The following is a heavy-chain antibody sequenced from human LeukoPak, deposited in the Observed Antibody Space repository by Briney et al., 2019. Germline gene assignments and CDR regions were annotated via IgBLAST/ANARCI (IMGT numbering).Heavy chain of an antibody. J-gene: IGHJ4*02. CDR2: ISWNSGSI. Sequence: PGGSLRLSCAASGFTFDDYAMPWVRQAPGKGLEWVSGISWNSGSIGYADSVKGRFTISRDNAKNSLYLQMNSLRAEDTALYYCAKEVDYYDSSGYIDYWGQGTLVTVSS. CDR3: AKEVDYYDSSGYIDY. D-gene: IGHD3-22*01. CDR1: GFTFDDYA. V-gene: IGHV3-9*01.